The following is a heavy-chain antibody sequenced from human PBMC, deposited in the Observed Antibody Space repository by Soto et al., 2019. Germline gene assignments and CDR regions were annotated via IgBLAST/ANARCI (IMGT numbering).Heavy chain of an antibody. CDR2: IWFDGSKK. Sequence: PGGSLILSCAASGFTFRSYGIHRVRQAPGKGLEWVALIWFDGSKKYYVDSVKGRFAVSRDNSKNTLYLQMNSLRVEDTAVYYCARDRLVPYGYGMDVWGQGTTVTVSS. CDR3: ARDRLVPYGYGMDV. CDR1: GFTFRSYG. J-gene: IGHJ6*02. D-gene: IGHD2-2*01. V-gene: IGHV3-33*01.